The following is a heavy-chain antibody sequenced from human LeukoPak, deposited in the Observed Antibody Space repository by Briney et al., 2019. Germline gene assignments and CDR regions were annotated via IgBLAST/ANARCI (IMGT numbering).Heavy chain of an antibody. D-gene: IGHD3-22*01. J-gene: IGHJ3*02. V-gene: IGHV4-59*11. CDR2: IFYVGST. CDR3: ARDYYDSRGEAFGI. CDR1: GDSIGSHY. Sequence: SETLSLTCTVSGDSIGSHYWSWIRQPPGKGLEWIGYIFYVGSTNYNPSLKSRVTISVDTSKNQFSLKLNSVTAADTAVYYCARDYYDSRGEAFGIWGQGTKVTVSS.